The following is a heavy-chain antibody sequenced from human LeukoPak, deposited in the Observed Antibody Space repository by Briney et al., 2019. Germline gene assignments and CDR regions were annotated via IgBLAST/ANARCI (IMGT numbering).Heavy chain of an antibody. J-gene: IGHJ4*02. CDR2: INPSGGST. D-gene: IGHD6-19*01. V-gene: IGHV1-46*01. CDR3: ARDGYSSGWYRVAFDY. Sequence: ASVKVSCKASGYTFTSYYMHWVRQAPGQGLEWMGIINPSGGSTSYAQKFQGRVTMTRDMSTSTVYMELSSLRSEDTAVYYCARDGYSSGWYRVAFDYWGQGTLVTVSS. CDR1: GYTFTSYY.